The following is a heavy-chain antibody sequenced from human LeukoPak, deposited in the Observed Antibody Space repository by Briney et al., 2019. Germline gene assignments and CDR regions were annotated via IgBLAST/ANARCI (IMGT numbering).Heavy chain of an antibody. D-gene: IGHD4-23*01. Sequence: HPGGSLRLSCTASGFTFNNFWMAWIRQAPGKGLEWVANIKQDGSEKYYIDSVKGRFTISRDNANNSIYLQMNSLIAEDTAVYYCTRINHRNSDYWGQGTLVTVSS. CDR2: IKQDGSEK. CDR1: GFTFNNFW. J-gene: IGHJ4*02. V-gene: IGHV3-7*01. CDR3: TRINHRNSDY.